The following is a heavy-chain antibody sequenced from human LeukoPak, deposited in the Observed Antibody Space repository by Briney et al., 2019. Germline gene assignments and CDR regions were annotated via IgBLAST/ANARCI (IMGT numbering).Heavy chain of an antibody. V-gene: IGHV3-48*04. D-gene: IGHD4-23*01. J-gene: IGHJ3*02. CDR1: GFTFSSYS. CDR2: ISSSSSTI. CDR3: ARDLYGGNTRAPLGAFDI. Sequence: GGSLRLSCAASGFTFSSYSMNWVRQAPGKGLEWVSYISSSSSTIYYADSVKGRFTISRDNAKNSLYLQMNSLRAEDTAVYYCARDLYGGNTRAPLGAFDIWGQGTMVTVSS.